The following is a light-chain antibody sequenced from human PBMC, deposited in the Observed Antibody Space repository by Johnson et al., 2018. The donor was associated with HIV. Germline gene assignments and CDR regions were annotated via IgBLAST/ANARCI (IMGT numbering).Light chain of an antibody. Sequence: QSVLTQPPSVSAAPGQKVTVSCSGSTSNIGNNYVSWYQQLPGTAPKLLIYDNNKRPSGIPDLFSGSKSGTSATLGITGLQTGDEADYYCGTWDSSLSALYVVGTGTKVTVL. CDR1: TSNIGNNY. J-gene: IGLJ1*01. CDR3: GTWDSSLSALYV. V-gene: IGLV1-51*01. CDR2: DNN.